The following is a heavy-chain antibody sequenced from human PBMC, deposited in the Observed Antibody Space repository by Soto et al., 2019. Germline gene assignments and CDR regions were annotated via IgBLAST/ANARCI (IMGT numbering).Heavy chain of an antibody. CDR3: ARHNYGSGSTYFDY. CDR2: IYYSGST. V-gene: IGHV4-59*08. D-gene: IGHD3-10*01. CDR1: GGSISSYY. Sequence: QVQLQESGPGLVKPSETLSLTCTVSGGSISSYYCSWIRQPPGKGLEWIGYIYYSGSTNYNPSLKSRVTXXVXTXXNQFSLKLNSMTAADTAVYYCARHNYGSGSTYFDYWGQGTLVTVSS. J-gene: IGHJ4*02.